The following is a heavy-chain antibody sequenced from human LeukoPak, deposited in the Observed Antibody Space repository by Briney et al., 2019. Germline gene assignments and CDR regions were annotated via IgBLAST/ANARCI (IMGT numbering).Heavy chain of an antibody. D-gene: IGHD2-15*01. CDR1: GFTFSSYA. V-gene: IGHV3-30-3*01. CDR3: ASWDCSGGSCYSDYFDY. Sequence: GGSLRLSCAASGFTFSSYAMHWVRQAPGKGLEWVAVISYDGSNKYYADSVKGRFTISRDNSKNTLYLQMNSLRAEDTAVYYCASWDCSGGSCYSDYFDYWGQGTLVTVSS. J-gene: IGHJ4*02. CDR2: ISYDGSNK.